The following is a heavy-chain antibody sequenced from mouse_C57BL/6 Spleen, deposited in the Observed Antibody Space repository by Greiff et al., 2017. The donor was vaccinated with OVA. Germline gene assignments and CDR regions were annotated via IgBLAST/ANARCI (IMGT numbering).Heavy chain of an antibody. Sequence: VQLQQPGAELVRPGSSVKLSCKASGYTFTSYWMDWVKQRPGQGLEWIGNIYPSDSETHYNQKFKDKATLTVDKSSSTAYMQLSSLTSEDSAVYYCAALDGYPDYWGQGTTLTVSS. CDR1: GYTFTSYW. D-gene: IGHD2-3*01. V-gene: IGHV1-61*01. J-gene: IGHJ2*01. CDR2: IYPSDSET. CDR3: AALDGYPDY.